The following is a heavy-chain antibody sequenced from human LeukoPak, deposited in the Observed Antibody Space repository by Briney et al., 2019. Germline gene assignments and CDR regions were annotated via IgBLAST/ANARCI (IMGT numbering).Heavy chain of an antibody. CDR3: AKSGYNRFDY. CDR1: GFTLSNYW. J-gene: IGHJ4*02. CDR2: IKQDGSEK. V-gene: IGHV3-7*03. Sequence: GGSLRLSCAASGFTLSNYWMSWVRQAPGKGLEWVANIKQDGSEKYYMDSVKGRVTISRDDAKNSLYLQMSSLRAEDTAVYYCAKSGYNRFDYWGQGTLVTVSS. D-gene: IGHD5-24*01.